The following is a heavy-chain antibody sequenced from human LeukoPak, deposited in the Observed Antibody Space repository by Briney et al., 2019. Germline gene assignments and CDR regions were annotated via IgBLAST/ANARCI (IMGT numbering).Heavy chain of an antibody. V-gene: IGHV4-38-2*01. CDR1: GYSISSGYY. CDR2: IYHSGST. Sequence: SETLSLTCAVSGYSISSGYYWGWIRQPPGKGLEWIGSIYHSGSTYYNPSLKSRVTISVDTSKNQFSLKLSSVTAADTAVYYCARMSNWLPAYWGQGPLVTVSS. D-gene: IGHD7-27*01. J-gene: IGHJ4*02. CDR3: ARMSNWLPAY.